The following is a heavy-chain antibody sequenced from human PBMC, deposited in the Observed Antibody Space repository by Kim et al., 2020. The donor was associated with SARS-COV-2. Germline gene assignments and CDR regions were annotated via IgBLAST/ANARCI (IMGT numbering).Heavy chain of an antibody. J-gene: IGHJ4*02. D-gene: IGHD2-21*01. CDR1: GFTFSSYA. CDR3: ASPDQRYCGGDCYFDY. Sequence: GGSLRLSCAASGFTFSSYAMHWVRQAPGKGLEWVAVISYDGSNKYYADSVKGRFTISRDNSKNTLYLQMNSLRAEDTAVYYCASPDQRYCGGDCYFDYWGQGTLVTVSS. CDR2: ISYDGSNK. V-gene: IGHV3-30-3*01.